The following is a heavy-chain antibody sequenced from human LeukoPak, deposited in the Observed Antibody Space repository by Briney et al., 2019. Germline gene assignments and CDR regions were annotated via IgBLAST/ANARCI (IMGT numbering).Heavy chain of an antibody. V-gene: IGHV4-59*01. D-gene: IGHD4-23*01. CDR3: ARADRGTVVTPAGYYYYGMDV. J-gene: IGHJ6*02. Sequence: SETLSLTCTVSGGSISSYFWSWIRQPPGKGLEWIGYIYYSGTTNYNPSLKSRVTISVDTSENHFSLKLSSVTAADTAVYYCARADRGTVVTPAGYYYYGMDVWGQGTTVTVSS. CDR2: IYYSGTT. CDR1: GGSISSYF.